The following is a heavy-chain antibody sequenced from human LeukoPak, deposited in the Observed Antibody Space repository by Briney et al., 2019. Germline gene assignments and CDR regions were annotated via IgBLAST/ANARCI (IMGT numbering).Heavy chain of an antibody. D-gene: IGHD6-19*01. CDR3: ARFRWLAPFDY. V-gene: IGHV4-59*01. J-gene: IGHJ4*02. CDR1: GGSISSYY. Sequence: SETLSLTCTVSGGSISSYYWSWIRQPPGKGLEWIGYIYYSGSTNYNPSLKSRVTISVDTSKNQFSLKLSSVTAADTAVCYCARFRWLAPFDYWGQGTLVTVSS. CDR2: IYYSGST.